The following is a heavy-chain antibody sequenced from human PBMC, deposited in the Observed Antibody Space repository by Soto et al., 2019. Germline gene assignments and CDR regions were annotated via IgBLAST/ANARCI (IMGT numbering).Heavy chain of an antibody. CDR1: GFTFSNYA. CDR2: ISGFGGST. Sequence: GGSLRLSCAASGFTFSNYAMSWVRQAPGKGLEWVSGISGFGGSTYYADSVKGRFSISRDNSKNTLYLQMNSLRAEDTAVYFCAKDSAVMTAVTTYFDYWGQGTLVTVSS. D-gene: IGHD4-4*01. V-gene: IGHV3-23*01. J-gene: IGHJ4*02. CDR3: AKDSAVMTAVTTYFDY.